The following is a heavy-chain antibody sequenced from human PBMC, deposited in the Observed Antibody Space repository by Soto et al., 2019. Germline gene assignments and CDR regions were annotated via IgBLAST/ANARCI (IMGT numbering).Heavy chain of an antibody. CDR3: ARDRPSRGSSSWYRLDY. J-gene: IGHJ4*02. Sequence: PSETLSLTCAVYGGSFSGYDWSWIRQPPGKGLEWIGEINHSGSTNYNPSLKSRVTISVDTSKNQFSLKLSSVTAEDTAVYYCARDRPSRGSSSWYRLDYWGQGTLVTVSS. D-gene: IGHD6-13*01. CDR2: INHSGST. CDR1: GGSFSGYD. V-gene: IGHV4-34*01.